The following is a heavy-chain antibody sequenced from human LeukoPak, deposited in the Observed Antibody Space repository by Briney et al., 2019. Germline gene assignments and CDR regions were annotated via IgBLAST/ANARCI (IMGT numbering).Heavy chain of an antibody. CDR2: IRYDGSNK. D-gene: IGHD6-19*01. CDR1: GFTFSSYG. V-gene: IGHV3-30*02. J-gene: IGHJ4*02. CDR3: AKARRYTSDLDY. Sequence: GGSLRLSCAASGFTFSSYGMHWVRQAPGKGLEWVAFIRYDGSNKYYADSVKGRFTISRDNSKNTLYLQLNSLRAEDTAVYYCAKARRYTSDLDYWGQGTLVTVSS.